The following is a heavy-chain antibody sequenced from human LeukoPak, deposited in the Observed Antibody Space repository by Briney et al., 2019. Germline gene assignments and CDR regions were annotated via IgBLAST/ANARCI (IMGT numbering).Heavy chain of an antibody. CDR3: EKNYVHAKAAPCRHYNWFDS. D-gene: IGHD3-16*01. J-gene: IGHJ5*01. CDR1: GFTFSSYA. CDR2: ISGSGGNT. V-gene: IGHV3-23*01. Sequence: GGSLRLSCAASGFTFSSYAMSWVRQAPGKGLEWVSAISGSGGNTYYADSVQGRFTISRDKSKGTLYLQMNSLRAEDTAVYYCEKNYVHAKAAPCRHYNWFDSWGQGTLVTVSS.